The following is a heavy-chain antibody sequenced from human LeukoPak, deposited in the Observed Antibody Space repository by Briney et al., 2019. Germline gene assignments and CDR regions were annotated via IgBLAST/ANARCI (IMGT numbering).Heavy chain of an antibody. CDR2: IKQDGSEE. CDR1: GFTFSSYW. D-gene: IGHD1-1*01. V-gene: IGHV3-7*01. Sequence: GGSLTLSCAPSGFTFSSYWMTWVRQAPGKGLEWVANIKQDGSEEYYVDSVKGRFTIFKDNAKNSLYLQMNSLRAEDTAVYYCARHIDWKFDYWGQGTLVTVSS. J-gene: IGHJ4*02. CDR3: ARHIDWKFDY.